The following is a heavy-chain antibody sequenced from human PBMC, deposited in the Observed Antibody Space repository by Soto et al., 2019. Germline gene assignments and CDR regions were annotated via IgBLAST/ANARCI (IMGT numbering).Heavy chain of an antibody. D-gene: IGHD4-17*01. J-gene: IGHJ4*02. CDR1: GFTFSDHY. CDR3: VREPQLTSVTSFDY. CDR2: IRNKENGYTI. Sequence: EVQLVESGGGLVQPGGSLSLSCATSGFTFSDHYMDWVRQAPGKGPEWVGRIRNKENGYTIEYAESVNGRFIVSRDKLDNSLHLQMASIRTEETDVDYCVREPQLTSVTSFDYWGQGTLVTGSS. V-gene: IGHV3-72*01.